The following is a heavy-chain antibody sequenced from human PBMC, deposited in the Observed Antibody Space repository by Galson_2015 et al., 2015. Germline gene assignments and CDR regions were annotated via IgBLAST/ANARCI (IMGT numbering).Heavy chain of an antibody. CDR3: AAGRGGVVAMDV. J-gene: IGHJ6*02. Sequence: TLSLTCTVSGGSISSGGYYWSWIRQHPGKGLEWIGYIYYSGTTYYNPSLKSRVTISVDTSKNQFSLKLSSVTAADTAMYYCAAGRGGVVAMDVWGPGTTVTVSS. CDR2: IYYSGTT. V-gene: IGHV4-31*03. D-gene: IGHD2-15*01. CDR1: GGSISSGGYY.